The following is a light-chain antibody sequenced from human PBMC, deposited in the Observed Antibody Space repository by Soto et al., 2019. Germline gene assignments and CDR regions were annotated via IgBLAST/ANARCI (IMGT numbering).Light chain of an antibody. V-gene: IGLV1-51*01. CDR1: SSNIGNNY. CDR3: ATWDGSLPGEV. CDR2: DNN. Sequence: QSVLTQSPSVSAAPGQKVTISCSGGSSNIGNNYVSWYQQLPGTAPKLLIYDNNKRPSGIPDRFSGSKSGTSGTLDITGLQTVDEADYYCATWDGSLPGEVFGGGTKLTVL. J-gene: IGLJ2*01.